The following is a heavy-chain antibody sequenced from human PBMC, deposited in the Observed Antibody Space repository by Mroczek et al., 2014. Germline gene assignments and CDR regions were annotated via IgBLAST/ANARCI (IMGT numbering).Heavy chain of an antibody. Sequence: QVQLQESGPGLVKPSQTLSLTCTVSGGSISSGSYYWSWIRQPAGKGLEWIGRIYTSGSTNYNPSLKSRVTISVDTSKNQFSLKLSSVTAADTAVYYCARPFLYYDSSGYAFDIWGQGTMVTVSS. J-gene: IGHJ3*02. D-gene: IGHD3-22*01. V-gene: IGHV4-61*02. CDR1: GGSISSGSYY. CDR2: IYTSGST. CDR3: ARPFLYYDSSGYAFDI.